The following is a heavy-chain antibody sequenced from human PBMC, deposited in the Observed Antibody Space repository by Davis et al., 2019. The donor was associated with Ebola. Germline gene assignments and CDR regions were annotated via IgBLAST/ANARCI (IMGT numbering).Heavy chain of an antibody. CDR2: ISSNGGST. V-gene: IGHV3-64D*06. D-gene: IGHD3-3*01. Sequence: PGGSLRPSCSASGSTFGSYAMHWVRQAPGKGLEYVSAISSNGGSTYYADSVKGRFTISRDNSKNTLYLQMSSLRAEDTAVYYCVKDRGLAIFGVPVDYWGQGTLVTVSS. CDR1: GSTFGSYA. CDR3: VKDRGLAIFGVPVDY. J-gene: IGHJ4*02.